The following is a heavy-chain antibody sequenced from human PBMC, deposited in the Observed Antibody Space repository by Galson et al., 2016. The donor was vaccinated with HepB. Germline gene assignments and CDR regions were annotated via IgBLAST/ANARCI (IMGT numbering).Heavy chain of an antibody. J-gene: IGHJ1*01. V-gene: IGHV3-7*01. CDR3: ATAQGTPARRPAYFHH. Sequence: SLRLSCAASGFIFSDFWMNWVRQAPGKGLEWVSNMKHDGRKTYYVDSVKGRFTISRDNAKSSLSLQMDSLRGDDTAVYYCATAQGTPARRPAYFHHWGQGIMVTVSS. D-gene: IGHD3-10*01. CDR1: GFIFSDFW. CDR2: MKHDGRKT.